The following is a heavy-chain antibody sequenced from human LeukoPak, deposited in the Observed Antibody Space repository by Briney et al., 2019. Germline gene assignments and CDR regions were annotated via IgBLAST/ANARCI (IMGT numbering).Heavy chain of an antibody. J-gene: IGHJ4*02. Sequence: GGSLRLSCAASGFTFSSYSMNWVRQAPGKGLEWVSSISSGRGYIYYADSVKGRFTISRDNAKNSLYLQMNSLRAEDTAVYYCARGGWNYVGLFDYWGQGTLVTVSS. CDR2: ISSGRGYI. CDR3: ARGGWNYVGLFDY. D-gene: IGHD1-7*01. V-gene: IGHV3-21*01. CDR1: GFTFSSYS.